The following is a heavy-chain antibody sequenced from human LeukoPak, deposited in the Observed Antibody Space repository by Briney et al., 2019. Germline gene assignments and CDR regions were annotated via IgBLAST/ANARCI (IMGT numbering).Heavy chain of an antibody. Sequence: ASVKVSCKASGYSFSSNDISWVRQAPGQGLEWLGWINVYNGNTNYAQKFQGRVTVTTDTSTSTAYMELRSLRSDDTAVYYCARVSNYYHTGVATDLDYWGQGTLVTASS. V-gene: IGHV1-18*01. CDR3: ARVSNYYHTGVATDLDY. D-gene: IGHD3-22*01. CDR2: INVYNGNT. CDR1: GYSFSSND. J-gene: IGHJ4*02.